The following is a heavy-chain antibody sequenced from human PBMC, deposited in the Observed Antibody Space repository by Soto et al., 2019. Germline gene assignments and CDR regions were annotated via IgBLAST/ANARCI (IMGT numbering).Heavy chain of an antibody. CDR3: ARQPSIRGVHYDY. CDR1: GYSFTSYW. CDR2: IYPGDSDT. V-gene: IGHV5-51*01. J-gene: IGHJ4*02. Sequence: PGESLKISCKGSGYSFTSYWIGWVRQMPGKGLEWMGIIYPGDSDTRYSPSFQGQVTISADKSISTAYLQWSSLKASDTALYYCARQPSIRGVHYDYWGQGTLITVSS. D-gene: IGHD3-10*01.